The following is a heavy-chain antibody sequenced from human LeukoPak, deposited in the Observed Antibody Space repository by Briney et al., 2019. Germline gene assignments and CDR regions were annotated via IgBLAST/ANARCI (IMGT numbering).Heavy chain of an antibody. CDR1: GGSISSGGYS. J-gene: IGHJ4*02. D-gene: IGHD3-22*01. CDR3: ARAGDSSPFDY. Sequence: PLETLSLTCAVSGGSISSGGYSWSWIRQPPGKGLEWIGYIYHSGSTYYNPSLKSRVTISVDRSKNQFSLKLSSVTAAATAVYYWARAGDSSPFDYWGQGTLGTVSS. V-gene: IGHV4-30-2*01. CDR2: IYHSGST.